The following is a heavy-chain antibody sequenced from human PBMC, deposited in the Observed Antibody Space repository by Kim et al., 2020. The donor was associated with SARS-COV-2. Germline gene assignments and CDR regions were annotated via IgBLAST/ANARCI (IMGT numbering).Heavy chain of an antibody. V-gene: IGHV1-2*06. CDR3: ARDSSIFGVVITPLSYYYGMDV. Sequence: ASVKVSCKASGYTFTGYYMHWVRQAPGQGLEWMGRINPNSGGTNYAQKFQGRVTMTRDTSISTAYMELSRLSSDDTAVYYCARDSSIFGVVITPLSYYYGMDVWGQGTTVTVSS. J-gene: IGHJ6*02. CDR2: INPNSGGT. CDR1: GYTFTGYY. D-gene: IGHD3-3*01.